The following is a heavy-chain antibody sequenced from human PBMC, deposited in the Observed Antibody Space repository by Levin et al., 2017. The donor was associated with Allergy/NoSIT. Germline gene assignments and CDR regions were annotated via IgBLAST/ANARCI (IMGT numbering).Heavy chain of an antibody. D-gene: IGHD1-7*01. Sequence: SETLSLTCAVSGGSISSGGYSWSWIRQSPGKGLEWVGDIFHRGRSTYNPSLKSRVTMSLDTSKNHYYLNLSSVTAADTAVYFFARPGTRGTTAWFDPWGQGTLVTVSS. V-gene: IGHV4-30-2*06. CDR1: GGSISSGGYS. CDR2: IFHRGRS. J-gene: IGHJ5*02. CDR3: ARPGTRGTTAWFDP.